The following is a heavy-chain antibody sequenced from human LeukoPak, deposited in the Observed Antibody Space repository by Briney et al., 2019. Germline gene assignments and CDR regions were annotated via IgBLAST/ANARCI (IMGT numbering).Heavy chain of an antibody. J-gene: IGHJ6*03. V-gene: IGHV3-15*01. Sequence: TGGSLRLSCAASGFTFSNAWMSWVRQAPGKGLEWVGRIKSKTDGGTTDYAAPVKGRFTISRDDSKNTLYLQMNSLKTEDTAVYYCTTVGTGVVVVPAALNRDHYYYYYYMDVWGKGTTVTVSS. CDR1: GFTFSNAW. D-gene: IGHD2-2*01. CDR3: TTVGTGVVVVPAALNRDHYYYYYYMDV. CDR2: IKSKTDGGTT.